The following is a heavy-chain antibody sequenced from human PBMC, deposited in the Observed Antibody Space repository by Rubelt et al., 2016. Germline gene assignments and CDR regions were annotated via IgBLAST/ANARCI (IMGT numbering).Heavy chain of an antibody. J-gene: IGHJ6*02. D-gene: IGHD6-6*01. CDR2: ISRSSTSI. CDR1: EFTFSSYS. Sequence: VQLVESGGGVVKTGGSLRLSCAASEFTFSSYSMNWVRQAPGKGLEWVSSISRSSTSIYYADSVKGRFTVSRDNAKNLLYLQMNSLRVEDTALYYCARASPGMDVWGLGTTVTVSS. CDR3: ARASPGMDV. V-gene: IGHV3-21*01.